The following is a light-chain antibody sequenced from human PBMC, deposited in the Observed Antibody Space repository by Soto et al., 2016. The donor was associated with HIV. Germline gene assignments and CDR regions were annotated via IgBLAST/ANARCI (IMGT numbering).Light chain of an antibody. CDR2: GAS. J-gene: IGKJ2*01. CDR1: QAITKY. CDR3: QQSFSAPYT. V-gene: IGKV1-39*01. Sequence: DIQMTQSPSSLSASVGDRVTITCRASQAITKYLNWYQFKPGHAPKLLIYGASSLQSGVPFRFSGSRSGTSFTLTITTLQPEDFATYFCQQSFSAPYTFGQGTKLEV.